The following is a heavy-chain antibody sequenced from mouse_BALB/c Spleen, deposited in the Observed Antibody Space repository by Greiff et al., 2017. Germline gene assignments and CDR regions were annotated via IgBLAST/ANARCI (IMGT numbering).Heavy chain of an antibody. CDR1: GFPFSCFA. J-gene: IGHJ2*01. V-gene: IGHV5-9-3*01. D-gene: IGHD2-1*01. CDR3: ARQGNGNYPFDY. CDR2: ISSGGSYT. Sequence: EVKLMESGGGLVKPGGSLKLLCAASGFPFSCFAMSWVRQTPEKRLEWVATISSGGSYTYYPDSVKGRFTISRDNAKNTLYLQMSSLRSEDTAMYYCARQGNGNYPFDYWGQGTTLTVSS.